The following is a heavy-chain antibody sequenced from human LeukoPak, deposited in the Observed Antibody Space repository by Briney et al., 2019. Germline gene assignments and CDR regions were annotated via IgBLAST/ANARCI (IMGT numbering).Heavy chain of an antibody. CDR1: GFTFTSYA. Sequence: PGGSLRLSCAASGFTFTSYAMSWVRQAPGKGLEWVSAISGSGGSTYYADSVKGRFTISRDNSKNTLYLQMNSLRAEDTAVYYCANDGGLGIAVATRYYGMDVWGQGTTVTVSS. J-gene: IGHJ6*02. CDR2: ISGSGGST. V-gene: IGHV3-23*01. D-gene: IGHD6-19*01. CDR3: ANDGGLGIAVATRYYGMDV.